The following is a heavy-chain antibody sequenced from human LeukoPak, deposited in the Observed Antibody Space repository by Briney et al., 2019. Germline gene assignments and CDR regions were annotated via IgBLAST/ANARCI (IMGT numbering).Heavy chain of an antibody. Sequence: SETLSLTCTVSGGSISSYYWSWIRQPPGKGLEWIGYIYYSGSTNYNPSLKSRVTISVDTSKNQFSLKLSSVTAADTAVYYCARDVTGNYYYGMDVWGQGTMVTVSS. CDR1: GGSISSYY. D-gene: IGHD1-14*01. CDR2: IYYSGST. J-gene: IGHJ6*02. CDR3: ARDVTGNYYYGMDV. V-gene: IGHV4-59*01.